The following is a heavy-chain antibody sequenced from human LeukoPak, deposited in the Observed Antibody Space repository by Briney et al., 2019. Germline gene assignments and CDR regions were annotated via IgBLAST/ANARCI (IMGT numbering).Heavy chain of an antibody. CDR2: IKQDGSEK. CDR3: ARDSPWFGEYHNPPDY. J-gene: IGHJ4*02. Sequence: GGSLRLSGAVSGFTFSSYWMTWVRQAPGKGLEWVANIKQDGSEKYYVDSVKGRFTISRDNAKNSLYLQMNSLRAEDTAVYYCARDSPWFGEYHNPPDYWGQGTLVTVSS. CDR1: GFTFSSYW. D-gene: IGHD3-10*01. V-gene: IGHV3-7*01.